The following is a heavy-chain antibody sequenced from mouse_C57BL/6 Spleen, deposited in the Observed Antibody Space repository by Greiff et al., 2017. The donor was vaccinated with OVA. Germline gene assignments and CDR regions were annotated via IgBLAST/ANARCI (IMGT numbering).Heavy chain of an antibody. Sequence: QVQLQQPGAELVKPGASVKLSCKASGYTFTSYWMQWVKQRPGQGLEWIGEIAPSDSYTNYNQKFKGKATLTVDTSSSTAYMQLSSLTSEDSAVYYCARAGRRYFDYWGQGTTLTVSS. CDR1: GYTFTSYW. V-gene: IGHV1-50*01. CDR2: IAPSDSYT. J-gene: IGHJ2*01. CDR3: ARAGRRYFDY. D-gene: IGHD3-3*01.